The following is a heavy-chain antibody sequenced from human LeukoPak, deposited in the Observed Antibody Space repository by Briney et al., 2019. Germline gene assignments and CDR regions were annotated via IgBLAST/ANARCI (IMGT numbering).Heavy chain of an antibody. CDR3: AGLCGSISCPEVVGH. CDR1: GFTVRSNY. V-gene: IGHV3-66*02. Sequence: GGSLRLSCAASGFTVRSNYMTWVRQAPGKGLEWVSVLYGGGSTYYADSVKGRFTISRDNSKNTLYLQMNSLRAEDTAAYYCAGLCGSISCPEVVGHWGQGTLVTVSS. J-gene: IGHJ4*02. CDR2: LYGGGST. D-gene: IGHD2-2*01.